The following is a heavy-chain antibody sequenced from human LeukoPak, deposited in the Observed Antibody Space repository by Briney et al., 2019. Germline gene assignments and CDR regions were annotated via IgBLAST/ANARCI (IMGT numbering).Heavy chain of an antibody. CDR3: ARDGGYNYGSPYDY. Sequence: GGSLRLSCAASGFTFNKYWLTWVRQAPGKGLEWVANIKQDGSEKYYVDSVKGRFTISRDNAKNSLYLQMNSLRAEDTAVYYCARDGGYNYGSPYDYWGQGTLVTVSS. J-gene: IGHJ4*02. CDR2: IKQDGSEK. CDR1: GFTFNKYW. V-gene: IGHV3-7*01. D-gene: IGHD3-10*01.